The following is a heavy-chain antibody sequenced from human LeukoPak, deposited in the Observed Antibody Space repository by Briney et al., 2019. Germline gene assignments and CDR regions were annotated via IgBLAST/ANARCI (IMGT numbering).Heavy chain of an antibody. CDR2: INPSGGST. J-gene: IGHJ6*03. CDR1: GYTFTGYY. Sequence: ASVKVSCKASGYTFTGYYMHWVRQAPGQGLEWMGIINPSGGSTSYAQKFQGRVTMTRGMSTSTVYMELSSLRSEDTAVYYCARAYLAYYYYMDVWGKGTTVTVSS. V-gene: IGHV1-46*01. D-gene: IGHD2-2*01. CDR3: ARAYLAYYYYMDV.